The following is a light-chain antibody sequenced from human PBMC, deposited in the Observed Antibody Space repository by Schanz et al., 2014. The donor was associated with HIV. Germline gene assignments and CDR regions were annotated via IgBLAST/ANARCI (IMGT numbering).Light chain of an antibody. CDR3: NSYTNNNAWV. CDR1: SSDIGVYDF. J-gene: IGLJ3*02. CDR2: DVN. V-gene: IGLV2-14*03. Sequence: QSVLTQPASVSGSPGQSINLSCTGSSSDIGVYDFVSWYQQHPGRAPTLIIFDVNNRPSGTSQRFSGSKSGSTASLTISGLQAEDEADYYCNSYTNNNAWVFGGGTKLTVL.